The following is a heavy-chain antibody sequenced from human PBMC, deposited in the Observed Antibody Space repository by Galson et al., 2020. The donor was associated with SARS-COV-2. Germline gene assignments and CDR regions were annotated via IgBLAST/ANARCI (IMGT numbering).Heavy chain of an antibody. J-gene: IGHJ4*02. V-gene: IGHV1-46*01. CDR3: ARDTYYDSSGYYPPPFDY. CDR1: GYTFTSYY. D-gene: IGHD3-22*01. Sequence: ASVTVSCKASGYTFTSYYMHWVRQAPGQGLEWMGIINPSGGSTSYAQKFQGRVTMTRDTSTSTVYMELSSLRSEDTAVYYCARDTYYDSSGYYPPPFDYWGQGTLVTVSS. CDR2: INPSGGST.